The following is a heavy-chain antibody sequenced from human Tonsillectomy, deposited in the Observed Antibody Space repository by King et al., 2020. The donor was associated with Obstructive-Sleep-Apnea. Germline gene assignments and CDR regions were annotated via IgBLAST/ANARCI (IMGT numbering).Heavy chain of an antibody. CDR3: ARDGNAAYYYDSSGFYFHY. V-gene: IGHV1-69*04. Sequence: QLVQSGAEVKKPGSSVKVSCKASGGTFSSYAISWVRQAPGQGLEGMGRVIPILDISNNAQKFQGRVTITADQSTSTAYMELSSLKSEDTAVYYCARDGNAAYYYDSSGFYFHYWGQGTLVTVSS. J-gene: IGHJ4*02. CDR2: VIPILDIS. CDR1: GGTFSSYA. D-gene: IGHD3-22*01.